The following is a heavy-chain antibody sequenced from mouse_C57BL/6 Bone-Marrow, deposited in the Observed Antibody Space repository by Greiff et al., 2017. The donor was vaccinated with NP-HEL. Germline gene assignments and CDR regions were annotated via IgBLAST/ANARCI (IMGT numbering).Heavy chain of an antibody. V-gene: IGHV1-78*01. CDR2: IYPRDGST. CDR3: ARAEGNPGGFAY. D-gene: IGHD2-1*01. J-gene: IGHJ3*01. Sequence: VQGVESDAELVKPGASVKISCKVSGYTFTDHTIHWMKQRPEQGLEWIGYIYPRDGSTKYNEKFKGKATLTADKSSSTAYMQLNSLTSEDSAVYFCARAEGNPGGFAYWGQGTLVTVSA. CDR1: GYTFTDHT.